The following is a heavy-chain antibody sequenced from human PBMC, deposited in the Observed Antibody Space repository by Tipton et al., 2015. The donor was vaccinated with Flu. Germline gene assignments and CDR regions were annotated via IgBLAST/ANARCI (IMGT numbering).Heavy chain of an antibody. CDR3: ARHTGDSVRGVIDY. V-gene: IGHV4-59*08. CDR2: IYYSGTT. Sequence: TLSLTCTVSGGSISSYYWNWIRQPPGKGLEWIANIYYSGTTNYNPSLKSRVTISVDTSKNQFSLRLSSVTAADTAVYYCARHTGDSVRGVIDYWGQGTLVTVSS. D-gene: IGHD3-10*02. J-gene: IGHJ4*02. CDR1: GGSISSYY.